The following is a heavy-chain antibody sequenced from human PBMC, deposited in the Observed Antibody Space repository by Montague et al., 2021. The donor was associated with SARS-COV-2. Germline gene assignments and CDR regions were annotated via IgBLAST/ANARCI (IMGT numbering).Heavy chain of an antibody. D-gene: IGHD3-10*01. V-gene: IGHV3-30*04. CDR1: GFTFSSYA. Sequence: SLRLSCAASGFTFSSYAMHWVRQAPGKGLEWVAVISYDGSNKYYADSVKGRFTISRDNSKNTLYLQMNSLRAEDTAVYYCARGDTMVRGVIIVDWGQGTLVTVSS. CDR3: ARGDTMVRGVIIVD. CDR2: ISYDGSNK. J-gene: IGHJ4*02.